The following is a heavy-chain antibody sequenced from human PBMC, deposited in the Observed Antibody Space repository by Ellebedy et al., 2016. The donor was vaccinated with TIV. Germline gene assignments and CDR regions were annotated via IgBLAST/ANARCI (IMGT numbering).Heavy chain of an antibody. Sequence: MPSDTLSLTCSVSGDSISSGGYFWSWIRQHQGKGLEWIGNIYYRGNTFYNPSLSSRVSVSVDTSKNEFSLTLKSVTAADTAVYYCARVNNREQNYGLLDFWGQGILVTVSS. CDR2: IYYRGNT. CDR3: ARVNNREQNYGLLDF. D-gene: IGHD1-14*01. J-gene: IGHJ4*02. CDR1: GDSISSGGYF. V-gene: IGHV4-31*03.